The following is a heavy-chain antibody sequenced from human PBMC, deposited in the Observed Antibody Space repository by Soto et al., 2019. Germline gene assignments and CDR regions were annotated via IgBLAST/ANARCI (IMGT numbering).Heavy chain of an antibody. Sequence: ASVKVSCKASGYTFTDSYIHWVRQAPVKGLEWMGWISPSSGATQYAQKFQGWVTVTGDTSTSTVYLDVSRLKSDGSAVYYCARELYDNGPSGLDVWGQGTTVTVSS. J-gene: IGHJ6*01. CDR1: GYTFTDSY. CDR2: ISPSSGAT. D-gene: IGHD3-22*01. V-gene: IGHV1-2*04. CDR3: ARELYDNGPSGLDV.